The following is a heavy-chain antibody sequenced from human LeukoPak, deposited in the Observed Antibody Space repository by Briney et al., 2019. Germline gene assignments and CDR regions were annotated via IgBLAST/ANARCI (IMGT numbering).Heavy chain of an antibody. CDR2: INQDGSEK. D-gene: IGHD1-14*01. J-gene: IGHJ6*03. CDR3: AKGSEANYYYMDV. CDR1: GFTFTTYW. V-gene: IGHV3-7*03. Sequence: GGSLRLSCAASGFTFTTYWMTWVRQAPGKGGEGVANINQDGSEKYFVDSVKGRFTISRDNAKNYLYLQMHSLRTDDTALYYCAKGSEANYYYMDVWGRGTTVTISS.